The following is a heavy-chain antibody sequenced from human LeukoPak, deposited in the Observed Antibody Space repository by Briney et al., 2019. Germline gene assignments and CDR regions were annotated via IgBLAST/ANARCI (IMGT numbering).Heavy chain of an antibody. Sequence: GGSLRLSCAASGFTFSRYWMNWVRQAPGKGLEWVANIKQDGSAQNYVDSVKGRFTISRDNAKNSLYLQMNSLRAEDTAVYYCARDLTGTTLGDVWGKGTTVTVSS. V-gene: IGHV3-7*01. CDR2: IKQDGSAQ. D-gene: IGHD1-7*01. CDR1: GFTFSRYW. CDR3: ARDLTGTTLGDV. J-gene: IGHJ6*04.